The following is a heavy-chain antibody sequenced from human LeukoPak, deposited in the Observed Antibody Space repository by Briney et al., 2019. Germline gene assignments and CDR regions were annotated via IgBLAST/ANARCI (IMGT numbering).Heavy chain of an antibody. J-gene: IGHJ4*02. Sequence: GGSLRLSCAASGFTVSSNYMSWVRQAPGKGLEWVSVIYSGGSTYYADSVKGRFTISRGNSKNTLYLQMNSLRAEDTAVYYCTRDRSLDYWGQGTLVTVSS. CDR2: IYSGGST. CDR3: TRDRSLDY. V-gene: IGHV3-53*01. CDR1: GFTVSSNY.